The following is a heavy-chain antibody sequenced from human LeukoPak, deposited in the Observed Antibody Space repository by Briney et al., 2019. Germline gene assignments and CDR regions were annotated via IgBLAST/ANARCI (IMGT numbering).Heavy chain of an antibody. Sequence: GASVKVSCKASGYTFTTYYMHWVRQAPGQGLEWMGIIDPSGGSTSYAQKFQGRVTMTRDTSTSTVYMELSSLRSDDTAVYYCARDSTVIQWELPDGFDIWGQGTMVTVSS. CDR2: IDPSGGST. CDR1: GYTFTTYY. CDR3: ARDSTVIQWELPDGFDI. V-gene: IGHV1-46*01. J-gene: IGHJ3*02. D-gene: IGHD1-26*01.